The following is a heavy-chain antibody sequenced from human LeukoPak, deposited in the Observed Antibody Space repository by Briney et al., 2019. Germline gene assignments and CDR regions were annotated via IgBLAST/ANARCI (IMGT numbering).Heavy chain of an antibody. Sequence: PSETLSLTCAVYGGSFSGYYWSWIRQPPGKGLEWIGEINHSGSTNYNPSLKSRVTISVDTSKNQFSLKLSSVTAADTAVYYCATPSRYSSGWYGVGFWGQGTLVTVSS. J-gene: IGHJ4*02. CDR2: INHSGST. CDR3: ATPSRYSSGWYGVGF. CDR1: GGSFSGYY. D-gene: IGHD6-19*01. V-gene: IGHV4-34*01.